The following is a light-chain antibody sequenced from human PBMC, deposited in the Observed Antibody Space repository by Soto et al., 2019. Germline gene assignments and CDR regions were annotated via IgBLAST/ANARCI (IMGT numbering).Light chain of an antibody. CDR2: RNY. CDR3: AAWDDSLRGWV. J-gene: IGLJ3*02. Sequence: QSVLTQPPSMSGTPGQRVTISCSGSSSNIADNTLNWYQQLPGTAPKLLIYRNYQRPSGVPDRFSGSKSGSSASLAISGLRSEDEADYYCAAWDDSLRGWVFGGGTKLTVL. CDR1: SSNIADNT. V-gene: IGLV1-47*01.